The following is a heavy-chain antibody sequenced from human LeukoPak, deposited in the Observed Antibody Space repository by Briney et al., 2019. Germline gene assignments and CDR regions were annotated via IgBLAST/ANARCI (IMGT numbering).Heavy chain of an antibody. CDR1: GGSISSGGYY. J-gene: IGHJ4*02. Sequence: SQTLSLTCTVSGGSISSGGYYWSWIRQHPGKGLEWIGYIYYSGSTYYNPSLKSRVTISVGTSKNQFSLKLSSVTAADTAVYYCAAEVGDYVDYWGQGTLVTVSS. CDR2: IYYSGST. CDR3: AAEVGDYVDY. V-gene: IGHV4-31*03. D-gene: IGHD1-26*01.